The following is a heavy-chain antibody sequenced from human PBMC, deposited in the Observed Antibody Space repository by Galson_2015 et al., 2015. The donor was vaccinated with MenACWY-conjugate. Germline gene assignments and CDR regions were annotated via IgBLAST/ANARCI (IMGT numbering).Heavy chain of an antibody. Sequence: LRLSCAASGFTFSNYAMSWVRQAPGKGLEWVSGISGRTGSTYYADSVKGRLTISRDNSKNTLYLQMNSLRVEDTAIYYCARYRLDTSATTDFWGQGTLVTVSS. J-gene: IGHJ4*02. CDR3: ARYRLDTSATTDF. V-gene: IGHV3-23*01. CDR2: ISGRTGST. D-gene: IGHD6-19*01. CDR1: GFTFSNYA.